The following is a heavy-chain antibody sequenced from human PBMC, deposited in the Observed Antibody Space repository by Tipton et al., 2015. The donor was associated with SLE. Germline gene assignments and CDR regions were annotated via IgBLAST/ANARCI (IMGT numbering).Heavy chain of an antibody. D-gene: IGHD2-15*01. J-gene: IGHJ3*02. CDR2: VYISGGT. CDR3: AREDVGVMVEASFDI. V-gene: IGHV4-61*02. CDR1: GGSISRGSYF. Sequence: TLSLTCTVSGGSISRGSYFWTWFRQPAGKGRGWIGGVYISGGTNYNPTLTSRVTISVDTSKNQFTLKLISVTAADTTVYYCAREDVGVMVEASFDIWGQGTVVTVSS.